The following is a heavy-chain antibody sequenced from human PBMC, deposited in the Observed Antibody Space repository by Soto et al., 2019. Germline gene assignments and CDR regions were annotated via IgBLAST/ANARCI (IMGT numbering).Heavy chain of an antibody. CDR1: GGSISSYY. CDR2: IYYSGSI. Sequence: SETLSLTCTVSGGSISSYYWSWIRQPPGKGLEWIGYIYYSGSINYNPSLKSRVTISVDTSKNQSSLKLSSVTAADTAVYYCARRYAGNFDYWGQGTLVTVS. J-gene: IGHJ4*02. V-gene: IGHV4-59*01. D-gene: IGHD2-8*01. CDR3: ARRYAGNFDY.